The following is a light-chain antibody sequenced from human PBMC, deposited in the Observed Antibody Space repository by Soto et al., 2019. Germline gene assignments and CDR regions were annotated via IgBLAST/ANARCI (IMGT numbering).Light chain of an antibody. J-gene: IGLJ1*01. CDR3: SSYXSSSTDV. CDR2: DVS. CDR1: SSDVXGYHY. V-gene: IGLV2-14*01. Sequence: QSALTQPASVSGSPGQSITXXCTGTSSDVXGYHYVSWYQQHPGKAPKLMIYDVSNRPSGVSNRFSGSKSGNTASLTISGLQAEDEADYYCSSYXSSSTDVFGTGTKLTVL.